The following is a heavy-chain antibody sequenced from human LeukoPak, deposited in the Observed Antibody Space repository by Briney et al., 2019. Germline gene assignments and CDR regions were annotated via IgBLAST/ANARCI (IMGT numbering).Heavy chain of an antibody. V-gene: IGHV4-38-2*02. Sequence: SETLSLTCSVSGYSISSGYYWAWIRLTPGKGLEWIGSIYHSGGLYYNPSLRSRVTISVDTSKNRFSLKVNSMTAADTAVYYCARPTSSNYAGFFFDFWSQGTLVTVSS. J-gene: IGHJ4*02. CDR2: IYHSGGL. CDR1: GYSISSGYY. CDR3: ARPTSSNYAGFFFDF. D-gene: IGHD4-11*01.